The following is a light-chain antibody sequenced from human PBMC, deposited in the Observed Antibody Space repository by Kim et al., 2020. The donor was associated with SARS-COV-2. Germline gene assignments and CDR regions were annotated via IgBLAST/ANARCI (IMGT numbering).Light chain of an antibody. CDR1: SGHSHYT. CDR2: VNSDGSH. CDR3: QTWGSGFRE. J-gene: IGLJ3*02. V-gene: IGLV4-69*01. Sequence: QPVLTQSPSASASLGASVKLTCTLSSGHSHYTIAWHQQQPEKGPRYLMKVNSDGSHTKGDGIPDRFSGSSSGAERYLTISSLQSEDEADYYCQTWGSGFREFGGGTQLTVL.